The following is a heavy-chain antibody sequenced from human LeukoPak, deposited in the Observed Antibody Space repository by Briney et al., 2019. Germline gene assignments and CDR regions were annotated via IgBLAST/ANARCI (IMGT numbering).Heavy chain of an antibody. J-gene: IGHJ6*03. CDR2: ISAYNGNT. V-gene: IGHV1-18*01. CDR1: GYTFTSYG. D-gene: IGHD3-3*01. CDR3: ARDRNVLRFLEAYYYMDV. Sequence: GASVKVSCKASGYTFTSYGISWVRQAPGQGLEWMGWISAYNGNTNYAQKLQGRVTMTTGTSTSTAYMELRSLRSDDTAVYYCARDRNVLRFLEAYYYMDVWGKGTTVTVSS.